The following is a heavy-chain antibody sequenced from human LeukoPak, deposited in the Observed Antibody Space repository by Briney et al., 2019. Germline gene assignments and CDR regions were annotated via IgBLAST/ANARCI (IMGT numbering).Heavy chain of an antibody. Sequence: PSETLSLTCTVSGGSISSGGYYWSWIRQPPGKGLEWIGEINHSGSTNYNPSLKSRVTISVDTSKNQFSLKLSSVTAADTAVYYCARGYGGKPGLFAFDIWGQGTMVTVSS. D-gene: IGHD4-23*01. V-gene: IGHV4-39*07. J-gene: IGHJ3*02. CDR3: ARGYGGKPGLFAFDI. CDR1: GGSISSGGYY. CDR2: INHSGST.